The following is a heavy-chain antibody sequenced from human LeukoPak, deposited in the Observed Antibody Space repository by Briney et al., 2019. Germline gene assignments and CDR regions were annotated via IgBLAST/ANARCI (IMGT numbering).Heavy chain of an antibody. V-gene: IGHV4-61*01. CDR2: IYYSGST. CDR1: GGSISSSSYY. Sequence: PSETLSLTCTVSGGSISSSSYYWSWIRQPPGKGLEWIGYIYYSGSTNYNPSLKSRVTISVDTSKNQFSLKLSSVTAADTAVYYCARVVYGSGSWLNYYYYMDVWGKGTTVTVSS. J-gene: IGHJ6*03. CDR3: ARVVYGSGSWLNYYYYMDV. D-gene: IGHD3-10*01.